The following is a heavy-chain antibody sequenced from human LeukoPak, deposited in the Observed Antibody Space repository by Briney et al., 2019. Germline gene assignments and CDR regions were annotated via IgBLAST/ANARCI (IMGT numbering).Heavy chain of an antibody. CDR2: IKQDGSEK. J-gene: IGHJ3*01. V-gene: IGHV3-7*01. Sequence: GGSLRLSCAASGFTFSSYWMSWVRQAPAKGLEGVANIKQDGSEKYYVDSVKGRFTISRDNAKNSLYLQMNSLRAEDTAVYYCANSLVVVPATGAFDLWGQGTMVTVSS. D-gene: IGHD2-2*01. CDR3: ANSLVVVPATGAFDL. CDR1: GFTFSSYW.